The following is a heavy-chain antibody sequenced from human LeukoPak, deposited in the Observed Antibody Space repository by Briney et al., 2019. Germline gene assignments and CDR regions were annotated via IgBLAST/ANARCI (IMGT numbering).Heavy chain of an antibody. CDR2: ISWNSGSI. CDR1: GFTFDDYA. CDR3: AKGYCSSTSCYFDY. Sequence: PGGSVRLSCAASGFTFDDYAMHWVRQAPGQGLEWVSGISWNSGSIGYADSVKGRFTISRDNAKNSLYLQMNSLRAEDMALYYCAKGYCSSTSCYFDYWGQGTLVTVPS. J-gene: IGHJ4*02. V-gene: IGHV3-9*03. D-gene: IGHD2-2*01.